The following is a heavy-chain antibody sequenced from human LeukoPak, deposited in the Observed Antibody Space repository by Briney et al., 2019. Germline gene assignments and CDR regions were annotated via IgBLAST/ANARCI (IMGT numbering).Heavy chain of an antibody. CDR3: ARSPPSTGYDRFDT. CDR1: GYMFNIYG. CDR2: ISAFNGNT. V-gene: IGHV1-18*01. Sequence: ASVKVSCKASGYMFNIYGISWVRQALGQGLEWMGWISAFNGNTNYARNFQDRVTMTTDTSTSTAYMELTSLSSDDTAVYYCARSPPSTGYDRFDTWGQGTLVTVSS. J-gene: IGHJ4*02. D-gene: IGHD5-12*01.